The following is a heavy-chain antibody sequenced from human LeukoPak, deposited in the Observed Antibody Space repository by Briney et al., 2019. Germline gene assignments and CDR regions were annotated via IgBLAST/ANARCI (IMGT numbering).Heavy chain of an antibody. CDR1: GGTFSSYA. CDR2: IIPIFGTA. Sequence: SVKVSCKASGGTFSSYAISWVRQAPGQGLERMGGIIPIFGTANYAQKFQGRVTITRNTSISTAYMELSSLRSEDTAVYYCARDLPDYYDSSGYYSDYWGQGTLVTVSS. V-gene: IGHV1-69*05. J-gene: IGHJ4*02. D-gene: IGHD3-22*01. CDR3: ARDLPDYYDSSGYYSDY.